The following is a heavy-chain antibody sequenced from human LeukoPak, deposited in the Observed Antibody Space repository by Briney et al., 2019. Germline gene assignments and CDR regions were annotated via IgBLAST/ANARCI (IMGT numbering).Heavy chain of an antibody. CDR3: ARSTDCIGH. V-gene: IGHV3-7*01. D-gene: IGHD2-15*01. J-gene: IGHJ4*02. CDR1: GFTFSSYA. CDR2: IKQDGNEK. Sequence: GGSLRLSCAASGFTFSSYAMHWVRQAPGKGLEWVANIKQDGNEKYYVDSVKGRFTISRDNAKNSLYLQMNSLRAEDTAVYYCARSTDCIGHWGQGTLVTVSS.